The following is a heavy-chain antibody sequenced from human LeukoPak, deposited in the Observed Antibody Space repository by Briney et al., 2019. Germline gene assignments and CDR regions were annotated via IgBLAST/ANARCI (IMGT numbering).Heavy chain of an antibody. CDR1: GGSFSGYY. V-gene: IGHV4-34*01. CDR2: INHSGST. J-gene: IGHJ6*02. CDR3: RKRTGYYYYYGMDV. Sequence: SETLSLTCAVYGGSFSGYYWSWIRQPPGKGLEWIGEINHSGSTNYNPSLKSRVTISVDTSKNQFSLKLSSVTAADTAVYYCRKRTGYYYYYGMDVWGQGTTVTVSS. D-gene: IGHD2-8*02.